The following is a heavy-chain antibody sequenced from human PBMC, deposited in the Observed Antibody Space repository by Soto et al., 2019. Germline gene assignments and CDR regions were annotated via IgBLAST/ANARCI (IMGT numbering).Heavy chain of an antibody. D-gene: IGHD2-15*01. V-gene: IGHV1-69*06. Sequence: SVKVSCKASGGTFSSYAISWVRQAPGQGLEWMGGIIPIFGTANYAQKFQGRVTITADKSTSTAYMELSSLRSEDTAVYYCARGGICSGGSCYSNNWFDPWGQGTLVTVS. CDR1: GGTFSSYA. CDR2: IIPIFGTA. CDR3: ARGGICSGGSCYSNNWFDP. J-gene: IGHJ5*02.